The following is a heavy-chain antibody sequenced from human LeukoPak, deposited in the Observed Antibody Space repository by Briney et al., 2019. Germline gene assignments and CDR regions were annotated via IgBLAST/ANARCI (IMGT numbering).Heavy chain of an antibody. D-gene: IGHD4-11*01. J-gene: IGHJ4*02. CDR2: INPNSGGT. CDR1: GHTFSGYY. Sequence: GASVKVSCKTSGHTFSGYYIHWVRQAPGEGLQWMGWINPNSGGTNYAQKFQGRVTMTRDTSISTAYMELSRLRSDDTAVYYCASDDYYYFDYWGQGTLVTVSS. CDR3: ASDDYYYFDY. V-gene: IGHV1-2*02.